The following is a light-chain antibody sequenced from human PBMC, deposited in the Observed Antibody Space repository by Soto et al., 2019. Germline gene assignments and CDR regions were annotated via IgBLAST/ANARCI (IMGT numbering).Light chain of an antibody. CDR1: SSDVGGYNY. Sequence: QSALTQPPSASGSPGQSVTISCTGTSSDVGGYNYVSWYQHHPGKAPKLMISEVSKRPSGVPDRFSGSKSGNTASLTVSGLQAEDEADYYCQSYDNSLLAYVFGGGTKLT. CDR2: EVS. J-gene: IGLJ2*01. CDR3: QSYDNSLLAYV. V-gene: IGLV2-8*01.